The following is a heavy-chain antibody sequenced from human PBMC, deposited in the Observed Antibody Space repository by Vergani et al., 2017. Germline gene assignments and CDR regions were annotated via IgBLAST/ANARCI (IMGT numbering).Heavy chain of an antibody. V-gene: IGHV4-34*01. J-gene: IGHJ4*02. D-gene: IGHD2-15*01. CDR2: INHRGST. Sequence: VQLVESGGGLVQPGGSLRLSCAASGFTFSSYSMNWVRQAPGKGLEWIGEINHRGSTNYNPSLKSRVTISVDTSKNQFSLKLSSVTAADTAVYYCARGFFRRYCSGGSCAKGTTGNWGQGTLVTVSS. CDR3: ARGFFRRYCSGGSCAKGTTGN. CDR1: GFTFSSYS.